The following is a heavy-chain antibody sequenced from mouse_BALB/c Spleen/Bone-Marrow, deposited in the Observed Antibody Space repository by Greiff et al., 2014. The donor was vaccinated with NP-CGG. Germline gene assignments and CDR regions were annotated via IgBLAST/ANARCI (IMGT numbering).Heavy chain of an antibody. CDR1: GYSFTGYF. D-gene: IGHD1-1*01. V-gene: IGHV1-37*01. CDR3: GRSGYYGSSYFDV. CDR2: INPYNGDT. J-gene: IGHJ1*01. Sequence: VHLVESGPELVKPGASVKISCKASGYSFTGYFMNWVKQSHGKSLEWIGRINPYNGDTFYNQKFKGKATLTVDKSSSTAHMELLSLTSEDSAVYYCGRSGYYGSSYFDVWGAGTAVTVSS.